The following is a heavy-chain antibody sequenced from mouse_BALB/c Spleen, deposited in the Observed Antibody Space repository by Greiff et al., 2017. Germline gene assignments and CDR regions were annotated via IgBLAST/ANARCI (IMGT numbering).Heavy chain of an antibody. CDR1: GFTFSSYG. Sequence: EVQGVESGGDLVKPGGSLKLSCAASGFTFSSYGMSWVRQTPDKRLEWVATISSGGSYTYYPDSVKGRFTISRDNAKNTLYLQMSSLKSEDTAMYYCARRDVDYWGQGTTLTVSS. CDR2: ISSGGSYT. V-gene: IGHV5-6*01. CDR3: ARRDVDY. J-gene: IGHJ2*01.